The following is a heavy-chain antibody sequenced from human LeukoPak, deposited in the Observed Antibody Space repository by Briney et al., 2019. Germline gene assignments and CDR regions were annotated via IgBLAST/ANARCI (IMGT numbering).Heavy chain of an antibody. J-gene: IGHJ4*02. CDR3: AKYGNYDFWSGYYGWGYYFDY. V-gene: IGHV3-23*01. Sequence: GGSLRLSCAASGFTFSRYAMSWVRQAPGKGLEWVSAISGSGGSTYYADSVKGRFAISRDNSKNTLYLQMNSLRAEDTAVYYCAKYGNYDFWSGYYGWGYYFDYWGQGTLVTVSS. CDR1: GFTFSRYA. D-gene: IGHD3-3*01. CDR2: ISGSGGST.